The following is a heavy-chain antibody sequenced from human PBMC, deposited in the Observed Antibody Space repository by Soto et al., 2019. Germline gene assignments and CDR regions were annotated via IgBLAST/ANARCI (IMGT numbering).Heavy chain of an antibody. V-gene: IGHV4-39*07. CDR3: ARGSPDFWSGYGYYYYGMDV. D-gene: IGHD3-3*01. CDR2: IYYSGSA. J-gene: IGHJ6*02. Sequence: PSETLSLTCTVSGGSISSTSSYWGWIRQPPGKGLEWIGSIYYSGSASYNPSLKSRVTISVDTSKNQFSLKLSSVTAADTAVYYCARGSPDFWSGYGYYYYGMDVWGQGTTVTVSS. CDR1: GGSISSTSSY.